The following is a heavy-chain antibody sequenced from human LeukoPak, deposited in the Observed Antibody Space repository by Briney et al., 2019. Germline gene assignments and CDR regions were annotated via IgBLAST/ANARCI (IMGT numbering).Heavy chain of an antibody. CDR1: GFTFNAYS. CDR3: ARGRGYCTGVSCGIDY. J-gene: IGHJ4*02. V-gene: IGHV3-48*04. D-gene: IGHD2-8*02. Sequence: GGSLRLSCAASGFTFNAYSMNWVRQAPGKGLEWVSNIISRGDTTHYAASVKGRFTVSRDNAKNSVFLHLNSLRGDDTAVYYCARGRGYCTGVSCGIDYWGQGTLVTVSS. CDR2: IISRGDTT.